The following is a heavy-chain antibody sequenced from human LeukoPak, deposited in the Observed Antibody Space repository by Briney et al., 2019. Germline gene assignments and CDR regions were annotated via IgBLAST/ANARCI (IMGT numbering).Heavy chain of an antibody. D-gene: IGHD5-18*01. V-gene: IGHV4-61*01. CDR3: ARAETEDTAMVDYYYYYMDV. Sequence: SETLSLTCTVSGGSISSGSYYWSWIRQPPGKGLEWIGYIYYSGSTNYNPSLKSRVTISVDTSKNQFSLKLSSVTAADTAVYYCARAETEDTAMVDYYYYYMDVWGKGTTVTISS. CDR1: GGSISSGSYY. CDR2: IYYSGST. J-gene: IGHJ6*03.